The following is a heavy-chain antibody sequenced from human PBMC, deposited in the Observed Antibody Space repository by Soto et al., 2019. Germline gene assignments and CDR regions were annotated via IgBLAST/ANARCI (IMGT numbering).Heavy chain of an antibody. V-gene: IGHV4-39*01. CDR1: GGSISSSDYY. CDR3: SRGPSGDKVYY. CDR2: IYSGGLA. Sequence: SETLSLTCTVSGGSISSSDYYWGWVRQPPGKGLEWIATIYSGGLAYYNPSLKSRVTISVDTSKNQFSMKLSSVSAADTAVYYCSRGPSGDKVYYCGQGTLVPVSS. J-gene: IGHJ4*02. D-gene: IGHD7-27*01.